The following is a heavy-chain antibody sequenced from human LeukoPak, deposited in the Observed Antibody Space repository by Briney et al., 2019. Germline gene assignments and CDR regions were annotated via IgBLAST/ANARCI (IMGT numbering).Heavy chain of an antibody. CDR3: AKEVRESAWFYFDY. D-gene: IGHD3-10*01. J-gene: IGHJ4*02. CDR1: GFTFKTYA. V-gene: IGHV3-23*01. CDR2: IRSSGETT. Sequence: GGPLRLSCAASGFTFKTYAMSWVRQAPGKGLEWVSSIRSSGETTYYADSVKGRFTISRDNSRNTLYLQMDSLRAEDTAVYYCAKEVRESAWFYFDYWGQGTLATVSS.